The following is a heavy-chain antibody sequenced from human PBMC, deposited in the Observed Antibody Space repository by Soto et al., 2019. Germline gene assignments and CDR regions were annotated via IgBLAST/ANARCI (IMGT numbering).Heavy chain of an antibody. CDR1: GGSISSYY. D-gene: IGHD2-2*01. V-gene: IGHV4-59*01. CDR2: IYYSGST. Sequence: ASETLSLTCTVSGGSISSYYWSWIRQPPGKGLEWIGYIYYSGSTNYNPSLKSRVTISVDTSKNQFSLKLSSVTAADTAVYYCARVRRLGSPVPGNYMDVWGQGTTVTVSS. CDR3: ARVRRLGSPVPGNYMDV. J-gene: IGHJ6*02.